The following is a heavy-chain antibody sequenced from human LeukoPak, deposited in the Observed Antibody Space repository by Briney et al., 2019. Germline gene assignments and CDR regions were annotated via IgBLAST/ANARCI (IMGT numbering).Heavy chain of an antibody. CDR3: ARSEYSSSFDY. Sequence: SETLSLTCTVPGGSISSYYWSWIRQPAGKGLEWIGRIYSSGSSNYSPSLNSRVTMSVDTSKKQFSLKLSSVTAADTAAYYCARSEYSSSFDYWGQGTLVTVSS. V-gene: IGHV4-4*07. CDR1: GGSISSYY. D-gene: IGHD6-6*01. CDR2: IYSSGSS. J-gene: IGHJ4*02.